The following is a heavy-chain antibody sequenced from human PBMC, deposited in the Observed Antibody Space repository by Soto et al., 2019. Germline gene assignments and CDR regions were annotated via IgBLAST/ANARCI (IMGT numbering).Heavy chain of an antibody. CDR2: ISGSGGST. CDR1: GFTFSSYA. J-gene: IGHJ4*02. Sequence: PGGSLRLSCAASGFTFSSYAMSWGRQAPGKGLEWVSAISGSGGSTYYADSVKGRFTISRDNSKNTLYLQMNSLRAEDTAVYYCAKVDYYDSSGSPCFDYWGQGTLVTVSS. V-gene: IGHV3-23*01. D-gene: IGHD3-22*01. CDR3: AKVDYYDSSGSPCFDY.